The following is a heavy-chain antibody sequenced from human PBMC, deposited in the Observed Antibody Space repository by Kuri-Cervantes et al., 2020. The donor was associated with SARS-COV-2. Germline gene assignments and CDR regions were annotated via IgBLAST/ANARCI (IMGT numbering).Heavy chain of an antibody. CDR2: IYHSGST. CDR1: GYSISSGYY. CDR3: ARTLSYYYETSVSSRLDYFDN. D-gene: IGHD3-22*01. J-gene: IGHJ4*02. V-gene: IGHV4-38-2*01. Sequence: GSLRLSCAVSGYSISSGYYWGWIRQPPGKGLEWIGSIYHSGSTYYNPSLKSRVTISVDTSKNQSSLKLSSVTAADTGVYYCARTLSYYYETSVSSRLDYFDNWGQGTLVTVSS.